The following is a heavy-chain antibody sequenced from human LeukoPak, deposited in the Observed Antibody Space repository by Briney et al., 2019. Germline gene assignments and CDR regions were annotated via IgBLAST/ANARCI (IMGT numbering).Heavy chain of an antibody. V-gene: IGHV1-46*01. J-gene: IGHJ4*02. CDR1: GYTFTSYY. CDR3: ARAGRGGGSGSSPPEWY. D-gene: IGHD3-10*01. Sequence: ASVKVSCKASGYTFTSYYMHWVRQAPGQGLEWMGIINPSGGSTSYAQKFQGRVTMTRDTSTSTVYIELSSLRSEDTAVYYCARAGRGGGSGSSPPEWYWGQGTLVTVSS. CDR2: INPSGGST.